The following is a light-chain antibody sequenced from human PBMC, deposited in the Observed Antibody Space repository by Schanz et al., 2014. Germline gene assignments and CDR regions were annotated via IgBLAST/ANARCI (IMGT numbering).Light chain of an antibody. Sequence: QSALTQPASVSGSPGQSITISCTGTSSDVGGYNYVSWYQQHPGKAPKLMIYDVSNRPSGVSNRFSGSKSGNTASLTISGLQEEEEEDYYCSSSTSSSPLEVFGGGTKLTVL. CDR1: SSDVGGYNY. CDR3: SSSTSSSPLEV. V-gene: IGLV2-14*01. J-gene: IGLJ2*01. CDR2: DVS.